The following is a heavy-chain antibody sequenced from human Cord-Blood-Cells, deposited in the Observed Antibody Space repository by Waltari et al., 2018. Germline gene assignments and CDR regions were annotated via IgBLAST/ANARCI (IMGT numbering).Heavy chain of an antibody. CDR1: GGSFSGYY. CDR2: INHSGST. Sequence: QVQLQQWGAGLLKPSETLSLTCAVYGGSFSGYYWSWIRQPPGKGLEWIGEINHSGSTNYNPSIKSRVTISVDTSKNQFSLKLSSVTAADTAVYYCARALRSSSSWYGWFDPWGQGTLVTVSS. D-gene: IGHD6-13*01. V-gene: IGHV4-34*01. CDR3: ARALRSSSSWYGWFDP. J-gene: IGHJ5*02.